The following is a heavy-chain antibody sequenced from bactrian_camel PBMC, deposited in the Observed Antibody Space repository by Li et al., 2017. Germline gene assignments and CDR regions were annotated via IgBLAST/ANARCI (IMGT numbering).Heavy chain of an antibody. CDR2: IYTGTDRT. D-gene: IGHD6*01. J-gene: IGHJ4*01. CDR3: AADQLYGTCRDVLDFPA. Sequence: QVQLVESGGGSVQAGGSLRLSCAASGATVSTICMAWFRQVPGKGREGVASIYTGTDRTYYADSVKGRFAIWQDNAKDTLYLQMNSLQPEDTGMYYCAADQLYGTCRDVLDFPARGQGTQVTVS. CDR1: GATVSTIC. V-gene: IGHV3S1*01.